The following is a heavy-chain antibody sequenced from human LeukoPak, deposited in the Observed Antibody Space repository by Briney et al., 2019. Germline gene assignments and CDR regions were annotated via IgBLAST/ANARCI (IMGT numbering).Heavy chain of an antibody. Sequence: ASVKVSCKASGYTFTSYGISWVRQAPGQGLEWMGWISAYNGNTNYAQKLQGRVTMTTDTSTSTAYMELRSLRSDDTAVYYCARDLDERAATLDYGMDVWGQGTTVTVSS. CDR2: ISAYNGNT. D-gene: IGHD2-15*01. V-gene: IGHV1-18*01. CDR3: ARDLDERAATLDYGMDV. CDR1: GYTFTSYG. J-gene: IGHJ6*02.